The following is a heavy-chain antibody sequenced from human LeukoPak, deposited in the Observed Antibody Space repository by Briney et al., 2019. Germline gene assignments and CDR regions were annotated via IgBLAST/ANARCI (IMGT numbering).Heavy chain of an antibody. CDR2: IYTSGST. CDR1: GGSISSGSYY. V-gene: IGHV4-61*02. D-gene: IGHD5-24*01. CDR3: ARDARDGYTRWAHYYYYYYMDV. J-gene: IGHJ6*03. Sequence: SQTLSLTCTVSGGSISSGSYYWSWIRQPAGKGLEWIGRIYTSGSTNYNPSLKSRVTISVDTSKNQFSQKLSSVTAADTAAYYCARDARDGYTRWAHYYYYYYMDVWGKGTTVTVSS.